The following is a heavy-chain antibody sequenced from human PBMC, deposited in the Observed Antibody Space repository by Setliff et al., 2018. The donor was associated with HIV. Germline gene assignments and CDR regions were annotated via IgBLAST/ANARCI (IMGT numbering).Heavy chain of an antibody. CDR3: VKDILGWSFDY. CDR1: GFTFSNFW. CDR2: IGTAGDT. Sequence: GGSLRLSCAASGFTFSNFWMHWVRQATGKGLEWVSAIGTAGDTYYPGSVKGRFTISRDNSKNTLYLQMNSLRVEDTAIYYCVKDILGWSFDYWGQGTLVTVSS. J-gene: IGHJ4*02. D-gene: IGHD2-15*01. V-gene: IGHV3-13*01.